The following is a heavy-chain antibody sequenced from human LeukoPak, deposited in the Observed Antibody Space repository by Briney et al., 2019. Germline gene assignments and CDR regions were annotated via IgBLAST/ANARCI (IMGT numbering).Heavy chain of an antibody. CDR1: GFTFSSYA. CDR2: ISGSGGST. Sequence: GGSLRLSCAASGFTFSSYAMSWVRQAPGKGLEWVSAISGSGGSTYYADSVKGRFTISRDNSKNTLYLQMNSLRAEDTAVYYCAKADRYIAVAGTDYYGMGVWGQGTTVTVSS. CDR3: AKADRYIAVAGTDYYGMGV. D-gene: IGHD6-19*01. J-gene: IGHJ6*02. V-gene: IGHV3-23*01.